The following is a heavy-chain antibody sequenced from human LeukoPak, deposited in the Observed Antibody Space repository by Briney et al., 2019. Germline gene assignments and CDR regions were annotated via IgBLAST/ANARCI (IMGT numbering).Heavy chain of an antibody. V-gene: IGHV3-23*01. CDR1: GFTFSSYA. D-gene: IGHD2-21*02. J-gene: IGHJ4*02. CDR2: ISDSGGST. CDR3: ARDDRYSDY. Sequence: GGSLRLSCAASGFTFSSYAMSWVRQAPGKGLEWVSDISDSGGSTYYADSVKGRFTISRDNSKNTLYLQMNSLRAEDTAVYYCARDDRYSDYWGQGTLVTVSS.